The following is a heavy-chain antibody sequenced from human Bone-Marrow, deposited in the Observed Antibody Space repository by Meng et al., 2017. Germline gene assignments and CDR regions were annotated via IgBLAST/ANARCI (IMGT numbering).Heavy chain of an antibody. Sequence: EVHLVESGEGLVQPGGSLRLSCIASEFTFSIFWMHWVRKAPGKGPMWVSRINPDGTITDYADSVKGRFTISRDNAKNTLYLQMNSLRAEDSAVYYCARFTPFDYWGPRTLVTVSS. CDR3: ARFTPFDY. CDR2: INPDGTIT. J-gene: IGHJ4*02. V-gene: IGHV3-74*01. CDR1: EFTFSIFW.